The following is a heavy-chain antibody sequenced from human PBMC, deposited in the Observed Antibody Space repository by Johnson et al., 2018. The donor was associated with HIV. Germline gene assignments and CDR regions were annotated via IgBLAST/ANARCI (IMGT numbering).Heavy chain of an antibody. D-gene: IGHD3-16*01. CDR2: IKSKADGGTT. CDR1: GFTFTNAW. Sequence: VQLVESGGGVVQPGGSLRLSCAASGFTFTNAWMSWVRQAPGKGLEWVGRIKSKADGGTTDYAAPVKGRFTISRDNSKNTLYLQMNSLRAEDTAVYYCARGSRYTHDNDDVYLLHAFDIWGQGTMVTVSS. J-gene: IGHJ3*02. V-gene: IGHV3-15*01. CDR3: ARGSRYTHDNDDVYLLHAFDI.